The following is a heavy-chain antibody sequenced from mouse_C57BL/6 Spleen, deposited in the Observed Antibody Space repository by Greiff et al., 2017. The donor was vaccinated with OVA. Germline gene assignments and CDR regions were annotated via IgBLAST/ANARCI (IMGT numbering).Heavy chain of an antibody. V-gene: IGHV1-69*01. CDR1: GYTFTSYW. CDR3: ARRRSAFDY. CDR2: IDPSDSYT. J-gene: IGHJ2*01. Sequence: QVQLQQSGAELVMPGASVKLSCKASGYTFTSYWMHWVKQRPGQGLEWIGEIDPSDSYTNYNQKFKGKSTLTVDKSSSTAYMQLSSLTSEDSAVYYCARRRSAFDYWGQGTTLTVSS.